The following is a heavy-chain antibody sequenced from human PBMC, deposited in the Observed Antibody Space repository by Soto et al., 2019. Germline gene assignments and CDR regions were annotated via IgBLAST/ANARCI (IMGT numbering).Heavy chain of an antibody. Sequence: QVQLVQSGAEVKKPGSSVKVSCKASGGTFSSYAISWVRQAPGQGLEWMGGIIPIFGTANYAQKFQGRVTITADESTSTAYMELSSLRSVDTAVYYCAREGRVMVYGTYYYYGMDVWGQGTTVTVSS. J-gene: IGHJ6*02. D-gene: IGHD2-8*01. CDR3: AREGRVMVYGTYYYYGMDV. V-gene: IGHV1-69*12. CDR2: IIPIFGTA. CDR1: GGTFSSYA.